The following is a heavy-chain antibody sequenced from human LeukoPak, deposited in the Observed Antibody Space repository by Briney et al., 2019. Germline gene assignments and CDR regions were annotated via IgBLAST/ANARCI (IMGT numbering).Heavy chain of an antibody. V-gene: IGHV3-23*01. CDR1: GFSFSSYD. CDR3: AKLEGAAAGPDYFDY. J-gene: IGHJ4*02. D-gene: IGHD6-13*01. CDR2: ISGSGGST. Sequence: PGGSVRLSCAASGFSFSSYDMSWVRQAPGKGLEWVSAISGSGGSTYYADSVKGRFTISRDNSKNTLYLQMNSLRAEDTAVYYCAKLEGAAAGPDYFDYWGQGTLVTVSS.